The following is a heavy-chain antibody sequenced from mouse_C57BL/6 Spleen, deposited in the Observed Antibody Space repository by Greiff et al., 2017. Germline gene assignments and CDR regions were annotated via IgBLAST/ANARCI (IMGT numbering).Heavy chain of an antibody. J-gene: IGHJ2*01. Sequence: EVHLVESGGGLVKPGGSLKLSCAASGFTFSDYGMHWVRQAPEKGLEWVAYISSGSSTIYYADTVKGRFTISRDNTKNTLFLQMTSLRSENTAMYYCAREDYGSSYARWGQGTTLTVSS. D-gene: IGHD1-1*01. CDR3: AREDYGSSYAR. CDR2: ISSGSSTI. V-gene: IGHV5-17*01. CDR1: GFTFSDYG.